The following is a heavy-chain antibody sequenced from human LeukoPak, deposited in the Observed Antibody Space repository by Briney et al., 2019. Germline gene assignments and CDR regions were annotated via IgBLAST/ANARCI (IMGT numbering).Heavy chain of an antibody. CDR1: GGTFSSYD. CDR3: ARRWGSGIRGAFDI. CDR2: ISGNNGKT. V-gene: IGHV1-18*01. D-gene: IGHD3-10*01. J-gene: IGHJ3*02. Sequence: ASVKVSCKASGGTFSSYDISWVRQAPGQGLEWMGWISGNNGKTNYAKKFQVRVTMTTDTSTSTTYVELRSLRSDDTAIYYCARRWGSGIRGAFDIWGQGTMVTVSS.